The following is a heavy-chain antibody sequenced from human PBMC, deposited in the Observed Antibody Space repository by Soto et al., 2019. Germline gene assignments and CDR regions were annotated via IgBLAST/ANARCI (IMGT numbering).Heavy chain of an antibody. V-gene: IGHV4-30-4*01. D-gene: IGHD3-22*01. J-gene: IGHJ3*02. CDR2: IYYSGST. CDR3: KTMIVANDALDI. Sequence: TLSLTCTVSGGSIISGDYYWSWIRQPPGKGLEWIGYIYYSGSTYYNPSLKSRVTISVDTSKNQFSLKLSSVTAADTAVYYCKTMIVANDALDIWGQGTMVTVS. CDR1: GGSIISGDYY.